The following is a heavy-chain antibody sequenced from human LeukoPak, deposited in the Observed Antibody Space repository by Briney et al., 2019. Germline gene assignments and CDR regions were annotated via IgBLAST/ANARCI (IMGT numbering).Heavy chain of an antibody. D-gene: IGHD1-26*01. Sequence: SETLSLTCTVSGGSISTFYWNWIRQSPGKGLEWIGYISVGGANNYNPSLKSRVSISVDTSKNQFSLRLSSVTAADTALYYCARGFPLYSGTYSDTFDIWGRETMVTVSS. J-gene: IGHJ3*02. V-gene: IGHV4-59*01. CDR1: GGSISTFY. CDR2: ISVGGAN. CDR3: ARGFPLYSGTYSDTFDI.